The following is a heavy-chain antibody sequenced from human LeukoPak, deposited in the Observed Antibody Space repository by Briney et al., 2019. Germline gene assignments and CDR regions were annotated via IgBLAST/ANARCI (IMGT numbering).Heavy chain of an antibody. D-gene: IGHD3-10*01. CDR2: IGTAGDT. Sequence: GGSLRLSCAASGLTFSSYDMHWVRQATGKGLEWVSAIGTAGDTYYPGSVKGRFTISRENAKNSLYLQMNSLRAGDTAVYYCARGGSGSLESRVWYFDLWGRGTLVTVSS. J-gene: IGHJ2*01. V-gene: IGHV3-13*01. CDR1: GLTFSSYD. CDR3: ARGGSGSLESRVWYFDL.